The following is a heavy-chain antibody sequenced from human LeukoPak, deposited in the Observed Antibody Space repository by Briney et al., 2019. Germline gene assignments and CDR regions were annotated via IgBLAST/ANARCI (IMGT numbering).Heavy chain of an antibody. CDR1: GFTFIIYA. J-gene: IGHJ4*02. V-gene: IGHV3-23*01. Sequence: GGSLRVSCAASGFTFIIYAMSWVRQAPGKGLEWVAAMRCSGDITYYADSVKGRFTISRDNSKNTLYLQMNTLRADDTAIYFCAKDKSGDTGRYYFAYFDYWGPGTLVTVSS. CDR3: AKDKSGDTGRYYFAYFDY. D-gene: IGHD3-22*01. CDR2: MRCSGDIT.